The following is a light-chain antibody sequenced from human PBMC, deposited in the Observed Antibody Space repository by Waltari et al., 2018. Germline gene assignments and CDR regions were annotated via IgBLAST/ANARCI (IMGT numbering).Light chain of an antibody. V-gene: IGKV3-11*01. Sequence: EIVLTQSPDIMSFSPGERATLSCRASQSVGTYLVWYQQRPGQSPRLLIYDASYKATGIPARFSGSGSETDFTLTISSLQPEDFAVYYCQQRHNWPLTFGGGTRVQI. CDR2: DAS. CDR3: QQRHNWPLT. J-gene: IGKJ4*01. CDR1: QSVGTY.